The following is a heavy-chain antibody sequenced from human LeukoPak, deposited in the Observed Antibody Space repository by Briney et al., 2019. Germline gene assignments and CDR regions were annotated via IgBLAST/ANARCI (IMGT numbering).Heavy chain of an antibody. D-gene: IGHD3-9*01. CDR3: AKVGLTGRPYYYYYYMDV. CDR1: GFTFSSYA. CDR2: ISGSGGST. V-gene: IGHV3-23*01. J-gene: IGHJ6*03. Sequence: GGSLRLSCAASGFTFSSYAMSWVRQAPGKGLEWVSAISGSGGSTYYADSAKGRFTISRDNSKDTLYLQMNSLRAEDTAIYYCAKVGLTGRPYYYYYYMDVWGKGTTVTMSS.